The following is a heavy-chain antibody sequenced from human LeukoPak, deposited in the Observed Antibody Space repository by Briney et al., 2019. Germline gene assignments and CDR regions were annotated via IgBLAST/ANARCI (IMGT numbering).Heavy chain of an antibody. J-gene: IGHJ6*03. CDR3: TRLGGGRRNYYYMDV. V-gene: IGHV1-46*03. CDR1: GYTFTTYY. Sequence: ASVKVSCKASGYTFTTYYMHWVRQAPGQGLEWMGIINPSGGSTNYAQKFQGRVTMTRDMSTSTVYMELSSLRSEDTAVYYCTRLGGGRRNYYYMDVWGKGTTVTISS. D-gene: IGHD2-15*01. CDR2: INPSGGST.